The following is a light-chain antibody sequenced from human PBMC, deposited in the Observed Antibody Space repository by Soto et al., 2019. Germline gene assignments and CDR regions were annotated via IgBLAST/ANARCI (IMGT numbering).Light chain of an antibody. CDR1: KLGAKY. CDR3: QAWDSSTPVV. V-gene: IGLV3-1*01. CDR2: QDT. J-gene: IGLJ2*01. Sequence: SYELTQPPSVSVSPGQTASITCSGDKLGAKYACWYQQKPGQSPVLVIYQDTKRPSGIPERFSGSKSGNTATLTISGTQAMDEADYYCQAWDSSTPVVFGGGTKLTVL.